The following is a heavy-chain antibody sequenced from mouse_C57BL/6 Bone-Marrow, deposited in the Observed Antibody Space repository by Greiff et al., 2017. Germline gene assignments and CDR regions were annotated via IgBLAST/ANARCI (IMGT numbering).Heavy chain of an antibody. CDR3: ARHYYSNPWFAY. Sequence: VQLQQPGAELVKPGASVQLSCKASGYTFTSYWMHWVKQRPGQGLEWIGMIHPNSGSTNYNEKFKSKATLTVDKSSSTAYMQLSSLTSEDSAVYYCARHYYSNPWFAYWGQGTLVTVSA. V-gene: IGHV1-64*01. CDR2: IHPNSGST. D-gene: IGHD2-5*01. J-gene: IGHJ3*01. CDR1: GYTFTSYW.